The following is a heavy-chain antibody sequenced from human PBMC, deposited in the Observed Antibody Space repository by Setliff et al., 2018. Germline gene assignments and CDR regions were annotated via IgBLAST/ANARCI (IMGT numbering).Heavy chain of an antibody. D-gene: IGHD2-21*02. Sequence: ETLSLTCTVSGNPISSGYIWGWIRQPPGKGLEWVGNIGHTGSINYNPSLKSRLTISRDTSKNQVSLKLNSVTATDTAVYYCARDLGHGGDSDYWGQGILVTVSS. CDR1: GNPISSGYI. J-gene: IGHJ4*02. CDR2: IGHTGSI. CDR3: ARDLGHGGDSDY. V-gene: IGHV4-38-2*02.